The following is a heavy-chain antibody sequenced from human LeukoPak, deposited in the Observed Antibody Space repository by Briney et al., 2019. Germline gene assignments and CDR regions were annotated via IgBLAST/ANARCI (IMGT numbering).Heavy chain of an antibody. J-gene: IGHJ6*03. D-gene: IGHD4-11*01. CDR3: VMSPVNSLDYYYYMDV. Sequence: RASVKVSCKASGYTFTSYYMHWVRQAPGQGLEWMGWINPNSGGTNYAQKFQGRVTMTTDTSTSTAYMELRSLRSDDTAVYYCVMSPVNSLDYYYYMDVWGKGTTVTVSS. CDR1: GYTFTSYY. V-gene: IGHV1-2*02. CDR2: INPNSGGT.